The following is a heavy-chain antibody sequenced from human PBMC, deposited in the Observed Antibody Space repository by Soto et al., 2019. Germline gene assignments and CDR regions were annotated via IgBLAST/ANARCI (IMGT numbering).Heavy chain of an antibody. CDR1: GFTFSSYA. CDR3: AKDLIYGYNSGRPFDS. CDR2: IGSRGDST. Sequence: GGSLRLSCAASGFTFSSYAMSWVRQAPGKGLEWVSAIGSRGDSTYYADSVKGRFTISRDNSKNTLYLQMNSLRAEDTAVYYCAKDLIYGYNSGRPFDSWGQGTLVTVSS. D-gene: IGHD6-19*01. V-gene: IGHV3-23*01. J-gene: IGHJ4*02.